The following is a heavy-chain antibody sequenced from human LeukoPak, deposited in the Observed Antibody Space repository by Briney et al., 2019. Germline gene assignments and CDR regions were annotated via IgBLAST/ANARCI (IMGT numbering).Heavy chain of an antibody. CDR1: GASISSYY. Sequence: PSETLSLTCTVSGASISSYYWSWIRQPPGKGLEWIGYIYYRGSTNYNPSLKSRVTISVDTSKNQFSLKLSSVTAADTAAYYCASGPYPAAGTDHQFDYWGQGTLVTVSS. J-gene: IGHJ4*02. CDR2: IYYRGST. D-gene: IGHD6-13*01. CDR3: ASGPYPAAGTDHQFDY. V-gene: IGHV4-59*01.